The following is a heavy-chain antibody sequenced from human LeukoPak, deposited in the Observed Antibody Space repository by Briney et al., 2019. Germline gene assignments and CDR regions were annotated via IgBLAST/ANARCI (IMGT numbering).Heavy chain of an antibody. Sequence: GGSLRLSCTASGFTFSSYSMSWVRQAPGKGLEWVSYISSSSSNISYADSFKGRFTISRDNSKNTLYLQMNSLRAEDTAVYYCAKVGSGYDFWSGYDYWGQGTLVTVSS. D-gene: IGHD3-3*01. J-gene: IGHJ4*02. CDR1: GFTFSSYS. V-gene: IGHV3-21*01. CDR2: ISSSSSNI. CDR3: AKVGSGYDFWSGYDY.